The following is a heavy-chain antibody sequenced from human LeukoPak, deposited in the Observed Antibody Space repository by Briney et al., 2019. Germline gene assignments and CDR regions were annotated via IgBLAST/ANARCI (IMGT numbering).Heavy chain of an antibody. CDR3: ARGPPNWGYDY. V-gene: IGHV1-8*01. D-gene: IGHD7-27*01. Sequence: ASVTVSCKASGYTFTSYDFNWVRQATGQRPEWMGWMSPNSGDTGYAQKFQDRVTMTRNTSISTAYMELSSLRSDDTAVYYCARGPPNWGYDYWGPGALVTVSS. CDR2: MSPNSGDT. CDR1: GYTFTSYD. J-gene: IGHJ4*02.